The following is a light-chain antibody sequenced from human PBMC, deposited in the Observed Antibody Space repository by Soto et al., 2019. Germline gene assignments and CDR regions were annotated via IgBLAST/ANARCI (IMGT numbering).Light chain of an antibody. J-gene: IGLJ2*01. V-gene: IGLV2-14*01. CDR1: SSDVGGYNY. Sequence: QSALTQPASVSGSPGQSITISCTGTSSDVGGYNYVSWYQQHPGKAPKLMIYEVSNRPSGVSNRFSGSKSGNTAYLTISGLQAEDEADYYCSSYTSNSTVVFGGGTKLTVL. CDR3: SSYTSNSTVV. CDR2: EVS.